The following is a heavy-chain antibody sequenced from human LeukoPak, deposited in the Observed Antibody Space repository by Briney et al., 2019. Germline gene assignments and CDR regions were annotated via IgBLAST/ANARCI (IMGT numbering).Heavy chain of an antibody. D-gene: IGHD3-10*01. CDR3: ARDETGGGVLLWFGESFHGPDY. Sequence: PGGSLRLSCAASGFVFSGYGMHWVRQAPGKGLEWVSAISGSGGSTYYADSVKGRFTISRDNSKNTLYLQMNSLRAEDTAVYYCARDETGGGVLLWFGESFHGPDYWGQGTLVTVSS. CDR1: GFVFSGYG. CDR2: ISGSGGST. J-gene: IGHJ4*02. V-gene: IGHV3-23*01.